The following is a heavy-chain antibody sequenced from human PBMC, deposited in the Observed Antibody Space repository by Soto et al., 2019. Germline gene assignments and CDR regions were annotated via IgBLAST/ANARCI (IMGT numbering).Heavy chain of an antibody. CDR1: GGTFSSYA. V-gene: IGHV1-69*06. D-gene: IGHD1-26*01. CDR3: ARVGWELPPRLFGMAV. J-gene: IGHJ6*02. Sequence: QVQLVQSGAEVKKPGSSMKVSGKASGGTFSSYAITWVRQAPGQGLEWMGGIIPLFDTTDYEQKFQGRVTITADKSTSTAYMELRSLRSDDTAVYYCARVGWELPPRLFGMAVWGQGTTVIVSS. CDR2: IIPLFDTT.